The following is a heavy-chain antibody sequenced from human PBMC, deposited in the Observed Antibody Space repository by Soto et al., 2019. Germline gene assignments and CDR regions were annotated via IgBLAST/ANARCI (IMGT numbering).Heavy chain of an antibody. Sequence: GGSLRLSCAASGFTFSSYWMHWVRQAPGKGLVWVSRINSDGSSTRYADSVKGRFTTSRDNAKNTLYLQMNSLRAEDTAVYYCARGGDWDLYYFDYWGQGTLVTVSS. CDR3: ARGGDWDLYYFDY. J-gene: IGHJ4*02. V-gene: IGHV3-74*01. D-gene: IGHD1-7*01. CDR2: INSDGSST. CDR1: GFTFSSYW.